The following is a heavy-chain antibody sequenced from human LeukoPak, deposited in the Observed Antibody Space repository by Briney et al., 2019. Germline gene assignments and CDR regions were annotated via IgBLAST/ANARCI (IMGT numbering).Heavy chain of an antibody. CDR1: GFTFSSYA. CDR2: ISYDGSNK. V-gene: IGHV3-30*04. Sequence: PGGSLRLSCAASGFTFSSYAMHWVRQAPGKGLEWVAVISYDGSNKYYADSVKGRFTISRDNSKNTLYLQMNSLRAEDTAEYYCASPMVRGVIKVGPYGYWGQGTLVTVSS. J-gene: IGHJ4*02. D-gene: IGHD3-10*01. CDR3: ASPMVRGVIKVGPYGY.